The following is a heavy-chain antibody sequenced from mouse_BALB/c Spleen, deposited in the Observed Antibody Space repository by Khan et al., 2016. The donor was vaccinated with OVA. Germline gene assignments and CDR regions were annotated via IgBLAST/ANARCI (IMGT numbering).Heavy chain of an antibody. CDR1: GFTFSNYW. CDR2: IRLQSGNYAT. V-gene: IGHV6-3*01. D-gene: IGHD1-1*01. J-gene: IGHJ3*01. Sequence: EVELVESGGGLVQPGGSMKLSCVASGFTFSNYWMSWVRQSPEKGLEWVAEIRLQSGNYATQYEESVKGKFTISSDDSKSRFFLQMHSLRDEDTGIYYGITTVPWFAYWGQGTLVTVSA. CDR3: ITTVPWFAY.